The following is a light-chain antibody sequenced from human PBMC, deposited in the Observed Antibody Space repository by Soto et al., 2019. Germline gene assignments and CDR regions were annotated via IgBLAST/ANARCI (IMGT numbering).Light chain of an antibody. Sequence: EIVLTQSPGTLSLSPGDRATLSCRASQSVSSNSFAWYQKKSGQAPRLLIYGASISATAIPDRFSGSGSGADFTLTISRLEPEDFAVYYCQQYGSSPRTFGQGTKVEIK. V-gene: IGKV3-20*01. CDR3: QQYGSSPRT. CDR2: GAS. CDR1: QSVSSNS. J-gene: IGKJ1*01.